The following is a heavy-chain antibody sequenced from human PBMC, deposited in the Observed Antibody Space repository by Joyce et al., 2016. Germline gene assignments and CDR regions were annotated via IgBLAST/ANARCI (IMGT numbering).Heavy chain of an antibody. Sequence: QVQLQESGPGLVKPSGTLSRTCAVSGDSISSNNWWTWVRQAPGKGLEWIGEIYHSGTTNSHPSLKSRVTISVDKSKNQFSLRLSSVTAADTAVYYCARGPAMIDYWGQGTLVTVSS. V-gene: IGHV4-4*02. CDR2: IYHSGTT. CDR3: ARGPAMIDY. J-gene: IGHJ4*02. CDR1: GDSISSNNW. D-gene: IGHD2-2*01.